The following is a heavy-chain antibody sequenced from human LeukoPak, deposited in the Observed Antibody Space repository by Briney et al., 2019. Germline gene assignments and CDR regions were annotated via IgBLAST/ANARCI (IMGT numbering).Heavy chain of an antibody. D-gene: IGHD2-15*01. CDR3: AQQVGYCSSGSCYFTY. Sequence: PGGSLRLSCAASGFTFSSYAMSWVRQAPGKGLEWVSAISGSGGSTYYADSVKGRFTISRDKSKNTLSLQMSSLRAEDTAVYYCAQQVGYCSSGSCYFTYWGQGTLVTVSS. V-gene: IGHV3-23*01. CDR2: ISGSGGST. J-gene: IGHJ1*01. CDR1: GFTFSSYA.